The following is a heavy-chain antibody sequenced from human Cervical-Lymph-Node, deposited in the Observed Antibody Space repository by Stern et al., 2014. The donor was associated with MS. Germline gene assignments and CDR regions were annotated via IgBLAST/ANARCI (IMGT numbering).Heavy chain of an antibody. J-gene: IGHJ6*02. CDR1: GFSLSTSGMC. D-gene: IGHD4-17*01. CDR3: ARAYYGDYEGAYYYYSGMDV. V-gene: IGHV2-70*01. Sequence: HVTLRESGPALVKPTQTLTLTCTFSGFSLSTSGMCVSWIRQPPGKALEWLALIDWDDDKYYSTSLKTRLTISKDHSKNQVVLKMTNMAPVDTATYYCARAYYGDYEGAYYYYSGMDVGGQGTTVTVSS. CDR2: IDWDDDK.